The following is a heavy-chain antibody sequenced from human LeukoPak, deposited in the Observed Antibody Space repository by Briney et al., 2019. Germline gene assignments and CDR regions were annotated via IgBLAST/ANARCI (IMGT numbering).Heavy chain of an antibody. CDR2: INPNSGGT. Sequence: ASVKVSCKASGYTFTGYYMHWVRQAPGQGLEWMGWINPNSGGTNYAQKFQGRVTMTRDTSISTAYMELSRLRSDDTAVYYCGRRDYYYYYMDVWGKGTTATVSS. J-gene: IGHJ6*03. CDR3: GRRDYYYYYMDV. V-gene: IGHV1-2*02. CDR1: GYTFTGYY.